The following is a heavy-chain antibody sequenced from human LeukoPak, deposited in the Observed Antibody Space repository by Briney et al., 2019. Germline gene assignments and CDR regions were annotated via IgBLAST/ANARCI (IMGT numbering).Heavy chain of an antibody. CDR3: ARTTHDYGADY. J-gene: IGHJ4*02. V-gene: IGHV2-70*17. CDR1: GFSLNTSGMC. D-gene: IGHD4-17*01. CDR2: IDWDDDK. Sequence: SGPALVKPTQTLSLTCTFSGFSLNTSGMCVSWIRQPPGKALEWLAGIDWDDDKFYSTSLKTRLTISKDPSKNQVVLTLTNMDPVDTATYYCARTTHDYGADYWGQGTLVTVSP.